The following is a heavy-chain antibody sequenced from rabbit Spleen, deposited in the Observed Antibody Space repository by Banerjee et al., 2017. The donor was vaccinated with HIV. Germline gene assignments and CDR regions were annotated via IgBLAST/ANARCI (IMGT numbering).Heavy chain of an antibody. Sequence: QSLAEAGGDLLNPGASPTLTTITSGGSSSGSTYMCWVRQPPGKGLVWNACIDDGVSGFTYFAIWQKGRLRSSKAASTTETPLITSVTAAETITYFCAGDSSISFLSLSMYLWGPGTLVTVS. CDR2: IDDGVSGFT. V-gene: IGHV1S40*01. D-gene: IGHD1-1*01. CDR1: GGSSSGSTY. J-gene: IGHJ4*01. CDR3: AGDSSISFLSLSMYL.